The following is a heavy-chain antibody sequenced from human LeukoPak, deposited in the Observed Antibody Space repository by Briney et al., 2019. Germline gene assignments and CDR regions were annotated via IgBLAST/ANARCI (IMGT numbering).Heavy chain of an antibody. Sequence: GGTLRLSCPAYGFTFSSYAMSWVRQAPGKGLEWVSAISGSGGSTYYADSVKGRFTISRDNSKNTLYLQMNSLRAEDTAVYYCAKLWRAVVITTDAFDIWGQGTMVTVSS. J-gene: IGHJ3*02. CDR2: ISGSGGST. D-gene: IGHD3-22*01. CDR1: GFTFSSYA. CDR3: AKLWRAVVITTDAFDI. V-gene: IGHV3-23*01.